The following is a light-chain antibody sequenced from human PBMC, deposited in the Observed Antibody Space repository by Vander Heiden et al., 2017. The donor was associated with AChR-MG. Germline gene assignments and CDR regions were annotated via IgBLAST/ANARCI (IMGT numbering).Light chain of an antibody. J-gene: IGKJ1*01. CDR2: AAS. CDR1: QGISKY. V-gene: IGKV1-27*01. Sequence: DIQLTQSPSSLSASVGDRVTITCRASQGISKYLAWYQQKPGKVPKLLIYAASTLQSQVPSRFSGSGSRTNFTLIISSLQPEDVATYYCQEVDSDLWTFGQGTKVEIK. CDR3: QEVDSDLWT.